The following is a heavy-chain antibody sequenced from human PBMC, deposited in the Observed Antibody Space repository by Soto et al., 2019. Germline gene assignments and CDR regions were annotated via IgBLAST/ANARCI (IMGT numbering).Heavy chain of an antibody. CDR2: IYYSGRT. Sequence: QLQLQESGPGLVKPSETLSLTCTVSGGSISSSSYYWGWIRQPPGKGLEWIGSIYYSGRTYYNPSLTSRPTISIDTSRTQFSLKRTCLTAAHTAVYYWSRHAIQSSGLTDHWGQGTLGNSSS. CDR1: GGSISSSSYY. D-gene: IGHD6-19*01. CDR3: SRHAIQSSGLTDH. J-gene: IGHJ5*02. V-gene: IGHV4-39*01.